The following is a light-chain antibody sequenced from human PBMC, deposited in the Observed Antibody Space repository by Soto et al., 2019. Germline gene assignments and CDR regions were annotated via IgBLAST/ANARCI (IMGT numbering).Light chain of an antibody. CDR3: QSYDSSLSGWV. CDR1: SSNIGAGYD. V-gene: IGLV1-40*01. Sequence: QSVLTQPPSVSGAPGQRVTISCTGSSSNIGAGYDVHWYQQLPGTAPKLLIYGNSNRPSGVPDRFSGSKSGTSASLAITGIQAEDEADSYCQSYDSSLSGWVFGGGTKLTVL. J-gene: IGLJ3*02. CDR2: GNS.